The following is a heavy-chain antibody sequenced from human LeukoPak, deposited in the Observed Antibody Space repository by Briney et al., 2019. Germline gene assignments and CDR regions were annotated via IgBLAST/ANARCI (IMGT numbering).Heavy chain of an antibody. D-gene: IGHD6-6*01. CDR2: ISYDGTNK. CDR3: ARAHLSSASTDYMTV. V-gene: IGHV3-30*03. CDR1: GFTFNSYG. Sequence: GGSLRLSCAASGFTFNSYGMHWVRQVPGKGLEWVAIISYDGTNKYYADSVKGRFTISRDSSKNTLYLQVNSLRPEDTAVYYCARAHLSSASTDYMTVWGKGTTVTVSS. J-gene: IGHJ6*03.